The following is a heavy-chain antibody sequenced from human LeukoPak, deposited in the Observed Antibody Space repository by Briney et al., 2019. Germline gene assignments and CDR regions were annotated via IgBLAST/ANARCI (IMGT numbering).Heavy chain of an antibody. CDR2: INHSGST. D-gene: IGHD3-22*01. CDR3: ARFSLPDYYDSSGYARFDY. J-gene: IGHJ4*02. Sequence: SETLSLTCAVYGGSFSGYYWSWIRQPPGKGLEWIGEINHSGSTNYNPSLKSRVTISVDTSKNQFSLKLSSVTAADTAVYYCARFSLPDYYDSSGYARFDYWGQGTPVTVSS. V-gene: IGHV4-34*01. CDR1: GGSFSGYY.